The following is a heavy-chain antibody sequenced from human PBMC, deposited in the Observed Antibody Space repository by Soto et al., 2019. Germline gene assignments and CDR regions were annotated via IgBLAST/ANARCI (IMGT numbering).Heavy chain of an antibody. V-gene: IGHV3-23*01. J-gene: IGHJ4*02. D-gene: IGHD6-19*01. CDR2: ISGSGGST. CDR1: GFTFSSYA. CDR3: AKDGENSSGFFDY. Sequence: EVQLLESGGGLVQPGGSLRLSCAASGFTFSSYAMSWVRQAPGKGLEWVSAISGSGGSTYYADSVKGRFTISRDNSKNSLYLQMNSLRAEDTAVYYCAKDGENSSGFFDYWGQGTLVTVSS.